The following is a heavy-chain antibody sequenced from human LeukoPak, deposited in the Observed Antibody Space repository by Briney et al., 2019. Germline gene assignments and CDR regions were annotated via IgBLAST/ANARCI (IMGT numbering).Heavy chain of an antibody. D-gene: IGHD2-15*01. CDR1: GFTFSSYW. V-gene: IGHV3-7*04. J-gene: IGHJ3*02. CDR2: IKQDGSEK. Sequence: GGSLRLSCAASGFTFSSYWMSWVRQAPGKGLEWVANIKQDGSEKYYVDSVKGRFTISRDNAKNSLYLQMNSLRAEDTAVYYCARVMTRRKGIVVVVAATGAFDIWGQGTMVTVSS. CDR3: ARVMTRRKGIVVVVAATGAFDI.